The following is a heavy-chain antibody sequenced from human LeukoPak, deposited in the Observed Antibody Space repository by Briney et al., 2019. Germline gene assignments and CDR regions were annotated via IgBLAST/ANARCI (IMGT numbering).Heavy chain of an antibody. V-gene: IGHV3-48*03. Sequence: GGSLRLSCAASGFSFDSYEKNWVRQAPGKGLEWVSYISSSSFKIGYADSVKGRFTISRDNSKDSLYLQMDSLRVEDTAVYYCVRDPSYGSSWYYYMDVWGKGTTVTVSS. D-gene: IGHD6-13*01. CDR1: GFSFDSYE. J-gene: IGHJ6*03. CDR3: VRDPSYGSSWYYYMDV. CDR2: ISSSSFKI.